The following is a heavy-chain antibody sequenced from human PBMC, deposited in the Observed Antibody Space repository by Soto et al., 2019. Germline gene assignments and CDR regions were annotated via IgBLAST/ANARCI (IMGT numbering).Heavy chain of an antibody. CDR1: GFTFSSYS. Sequence: EVQLVESGGGLVKPGGSLRLSCAASGFTFSSYSMNWVRQAPGKGLEWVSSISSSSSYIYYADSVKGRFTISRDNAKNSLYLQMHSLRAEDMAVYYCARYCRGGSCYPHLSLVGYGMDVWGQGTTVTVSS. CDR3: ARYCRGGSCYPHLSLVGYGMDV. CDR2: ISSSSSYI. J-gene: IGHJ6*02. D-gene: IGHD2-15*01. V-gene: IGHV3-21*01.